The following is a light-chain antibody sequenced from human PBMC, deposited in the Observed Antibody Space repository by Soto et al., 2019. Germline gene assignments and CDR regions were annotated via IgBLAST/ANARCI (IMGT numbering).Light chain of an antibody. Sequence: EIVMTQSPATLSVSPGERATLSCRASHSVSSNLAWYQQKPGQAPRLLIYGTSTRATGIPVRFSGSGSGTDFTVTISSLQSVDSAIYFCQQYNDWPLTFGGGTKVEIK. V-gene: IGKV3-15*01. CDR1: HSVSSN. CDR3: QQYNDWPLT. CDR2: GTS. J-gene: IGKJ4*01.